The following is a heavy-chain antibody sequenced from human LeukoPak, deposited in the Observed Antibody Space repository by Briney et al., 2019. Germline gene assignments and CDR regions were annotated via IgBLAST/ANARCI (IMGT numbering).Heavy chain of an antibody. J-gene: IGHJ5*02. CDR2: MNPNSGNT. CDR1: GGTFSSYA. Sequence: ASVKVSCKASGGTFSSYAINWVRQATGQGLEWMGWMNPNSGNTGYAQKFQGRVTMTRNTSISTAYMELSSLRSEDTAVYYCARGASRYCSSTSCNWFDPWGQGTLVTVSS. V-gene: IGHV1-8*02. D-gene: IGHD2-2*01. CDR3: ARGASRYCSSTSCNWFDP.